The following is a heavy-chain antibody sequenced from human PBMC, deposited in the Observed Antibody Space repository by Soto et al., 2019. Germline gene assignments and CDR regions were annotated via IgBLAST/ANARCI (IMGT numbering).Heavy chain of an antibody. J-gene: IGHJ4*02. CDR1: GFTFSSYA. CDR3: AKDSGRGSADYYFDY. V-gene: IGHV3-30*18. CDR2: ISSDGKDK. Sequence: QVQLVESGGGVVQPVRSLRLSCAASGFTFSSYAIHWVRQAPGKVLEWVAVISSDGKDKYSADSMKGRFAISRDNSKNTLYLQMNSLRAEDTAVYYCAKDSGRGSADYYFDYWGQGTLVTVSS. D-gene: IGHD3-10*01.